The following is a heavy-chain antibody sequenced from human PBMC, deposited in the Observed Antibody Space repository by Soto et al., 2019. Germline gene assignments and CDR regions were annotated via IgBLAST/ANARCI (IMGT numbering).Heavy chain of an antibody. CDR3: ERGRFLEWLIKSYYYGMDV. J-gene: IGHJ6*02. D-gene: IGHD3-3*01. CDR1: GGSISSYY. CDR2: IYYSGST. Sequence: SETLSLTCTVSGGSISSYYWSWIRQPPGKGLEWIGYIYYSGSTNYNPSLKSRVTISVDTSKNQFSLKLSSVTAADTAVYYCERGRFLEWLIKSYYYGMDVWGQGTTATVSS. V-gene: IGHV4-59*01.